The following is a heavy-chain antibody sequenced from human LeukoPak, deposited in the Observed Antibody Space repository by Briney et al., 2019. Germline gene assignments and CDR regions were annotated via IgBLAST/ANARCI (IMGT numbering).Heavy chain of an antibody. CDR1: GGSISSSSYY. CDR3: ARHSIVGATFDAFNI. J-gene: IGHJ3*02. D-gene: IGHD1-26*01. CDR2: IYYSGLT. Sequence: SSETLSLTCTVSGGSISSSSYYWGWIRQPPGKGLEWLGNIYYSGLTYYNPSLKSRVTISVDTSKNQFSLNLSSVTAADTAVYYCARHSIVGATFDAFNIWGQGTMVTVSS. V-gene: IGHV4-39*01.